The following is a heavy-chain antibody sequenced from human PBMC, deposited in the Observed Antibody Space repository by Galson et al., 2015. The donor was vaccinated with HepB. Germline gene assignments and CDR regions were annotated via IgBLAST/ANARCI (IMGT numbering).Heavy chain of an antibody. J-gene: IGHJ4*02. D-gene: IGHD3-9*01. CDR3: VREAEIYLDFDRHYFDY. V-gene: IGHV3-49*03. CDR2: IRTRGYGGTT. CDR1: GFTLGGYS. Sequence: SLRLSCAASGFTLGGYSLNWFRQAPGKGLEWVGFIRTRGYGGTTEYAASVKGRFTISRDESTNIAYLQMNSLKTEDTAVYFCVREAEIYLDFDRHYFDYWGQGALVTVSS.